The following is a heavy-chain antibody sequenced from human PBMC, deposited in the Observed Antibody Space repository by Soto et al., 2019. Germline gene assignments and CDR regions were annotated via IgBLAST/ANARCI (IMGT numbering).Heavy chain of an antibody. D-gene: IGHD5-12*01. CDR3: ARSRRRDGYHPLDY. CDR1: GFTFSSYE. Sequence: LRLSCAASGFTFSSYEMNWVRQAPGKGLEWVSYISSSGSTIYYADSVKGRFTISRDNAKNSLYLQMNSLRAEDTAVYYCARSRRRDGYHPLDYWGQGTLVTVSS. V-gene: IGHV3-48*03. CDR2: ISSSGSTI. J-gene: IGHJ4*02.